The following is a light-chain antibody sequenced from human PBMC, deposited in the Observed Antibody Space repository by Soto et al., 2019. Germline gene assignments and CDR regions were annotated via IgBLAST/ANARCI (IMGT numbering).Light chain of an antibody. Sequence: IQMTQSPSSLSASVGDRVTIACRASQYIRNFLNWYQQKPGKAPRLLIYGASSLQSGVPSRFSGSGSGTDFTLTISSLQPEDFATYYCQQSYSTQYTFGQGTKLEIQ. V-gene: IGKV1-39*01. CDR1: QYIRNF. J-gene: IGKJ2*01. CDR2: GAS. CDR3: QQSYSTQYT.